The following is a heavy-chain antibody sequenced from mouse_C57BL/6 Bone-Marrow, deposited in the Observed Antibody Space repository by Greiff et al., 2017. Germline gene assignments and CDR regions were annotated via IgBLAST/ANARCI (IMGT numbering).Heavy chain of an antibody. V-gene: IGHV5-6*02. Sequence: EVMLVESGGDLVKPGGSLKLSCAASGFPFSSYGMSWVRQTPDKRLEWVATISSGGSYTYYPDSWKGRFTISRDNAKNTLYLQMSSLKSEDTAMYYCASPASETAMDYWGQGTSVTVSS. D-gene: IGHD3-2*02. CDR3: ASPASETAMDY. CDR1: GFPFSSYG. CDR2: ISSGGSYT. J-gene: IGHJ4*01.